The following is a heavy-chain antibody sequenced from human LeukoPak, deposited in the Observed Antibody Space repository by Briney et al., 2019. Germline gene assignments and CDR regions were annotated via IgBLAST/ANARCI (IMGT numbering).Heavy chain of an antibody. J-gene: IGHJ4*02. V-gene: IGHV4-4*07. Sequence: SSETLSLTCTVSGGSISSYYWSWIRQPAGKGLEWIGRIYTSGSTNYNPSLKSRVTMSVDTSKNQFSLKLSSVTAADTAVYYCARDLRTKAAAGPFDYWGQGTLVTVSS. CDR3: ARDLRTKAAAGPFDY. CDR2: IYTSGST. D-gene: IGHD6-13*01. CDR1: GGSISSYY.